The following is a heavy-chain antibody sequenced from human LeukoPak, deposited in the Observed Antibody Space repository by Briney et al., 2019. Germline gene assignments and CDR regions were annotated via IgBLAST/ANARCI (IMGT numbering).Heavy chain of an antibody. CDR1: GYTFTSCG. Sequence: ASVTVSCKASGYTFTSCGISWVRQAPGQGLEWMGWISAYNGKTNYAQKLQGRVTMTTDTSTSTDYMELGSLRSDDTAVYYCARGVWIGDSVLWFVPWGEGSMVTVS. J-gene: IGHJ5*02. D-gene: IGHD3-10*01. CDR2: ISAYNGKT. CDR3: ARGVWIGDSVLWFVP. V-gene: IGHV1-18*01.